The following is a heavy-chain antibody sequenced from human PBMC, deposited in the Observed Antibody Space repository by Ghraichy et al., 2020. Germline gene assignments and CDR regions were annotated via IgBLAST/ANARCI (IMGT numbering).Heavy chain of an antibody. J-gene: IGHJ6*02. CDR1: GFTFSSYW. CDR2: LKRDGSSA. D-gene: IGHD2/OR15-2a*01. V-gene: IGHV3-74*01. Sequence: LSLTCAASGFTFSSYWMHWVRQAPGKGLVWVSRLKRDGSSASYADSVTGRFTISRDNAKNTLYLQMNSLRAEDTAVYYCAREEYYYYGMDVWGQGTTVTVSS. CDR3: AREEYYYYGMDV.